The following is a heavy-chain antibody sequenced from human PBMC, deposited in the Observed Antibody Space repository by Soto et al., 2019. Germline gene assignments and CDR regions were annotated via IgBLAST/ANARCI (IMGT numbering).Heavy chain of an antibody. CDR2: IYYSGST. CDR3: ARARFLEWLAHPIVWFDP. Sequence: SETLSLTCTVSGGSISSGGYYWSWIRQHPGKGLEWIGYIYYSGSTYYNPSLKSRVTISVDTSKNQFSLKPSSVTAADTAVYYCARARFLEWLAHPIVWFDPWGQGTLVTVS. CDR1: GGSISSGGYY. J-gene: IGHJ5*02. D-gene: IGHD3-3*01. V-gene: IGHV4-31*03.